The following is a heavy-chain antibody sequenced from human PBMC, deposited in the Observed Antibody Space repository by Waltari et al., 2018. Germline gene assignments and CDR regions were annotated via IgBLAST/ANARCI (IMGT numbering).Heavy chain of an antibody. CDR1: GGTFSSYA. CDR3: ARDRDPHESDAFDI. J-gene: IGHJ3*02. V-gene: IGHV1-69*12. CDR2: IIPIFGTA. Sequence: QVQLVQSGAEVKKPGSSVKVSCKASGGTFSSYALSWVRQAPGHGLEWMGGIIPIFGTANYAQKFQGRVTITADESTSTAYMELSSLRSEDTAVYYCARDRDPHESDAFDIWGQGTMVTVSS.